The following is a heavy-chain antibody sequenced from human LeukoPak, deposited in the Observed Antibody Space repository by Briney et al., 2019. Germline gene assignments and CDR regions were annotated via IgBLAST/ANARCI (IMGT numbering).Heavy chain of an antibody. CDR3: ATERNWELLRPYGLDI. D-gene: IGHD1-26*01. CDR1: GFNFRYVW. Sequence: GGSLRLSCAAFGFNFRYVWMDWVRQAPGKGLEWVGRIRTKIEGETTDYAAPVRGRFTISRDDSKTTLYLHMNSLKTDDSAVYYCATERNWELLRPYGLDIWGQGTTVTVSS. J-gene: IGHJ6*02. V-gene: IGHV3-15*01. CDR2: IRTKIEGETT.